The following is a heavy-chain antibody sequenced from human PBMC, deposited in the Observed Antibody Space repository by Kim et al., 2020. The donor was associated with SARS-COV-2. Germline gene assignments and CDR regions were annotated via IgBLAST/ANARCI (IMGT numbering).Heavy chain of an antibody. J-gene: IGHJ4*02. Sequence: GKTNYNPTLKSRITVSLDTSKTQFSLKLSSVTAADTAVYYCARDFWGSLDYWGLGTLVTVSS. CDR3: ARDFWGSLDY. CDR2: GKT. D-gene: IGHD3-16*01. V-gene: IGHV4-59*01.